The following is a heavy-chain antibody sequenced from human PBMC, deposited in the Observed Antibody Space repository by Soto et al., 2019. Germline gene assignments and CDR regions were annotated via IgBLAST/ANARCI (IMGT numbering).Heavy chain of an antibody. CDR3: AKEGGTTCCNYFDY. J-gene: IGHJ4*02. Sequence: GGSLRLSCAASGFSVSSNYMSWVRQAPGKGLEWVSVIHSDGSSYYADSVKGRVTISRDSSKNTLYLQMNSLRAEDTAVYYCAKEGGTTCCNYFDYWGQGAVVTVSS. V-gene: IGHV3-66*01. CDR1: GFSVSSNY. CDR2: IHSDGSS. D-gene: IGHD2-2*01.